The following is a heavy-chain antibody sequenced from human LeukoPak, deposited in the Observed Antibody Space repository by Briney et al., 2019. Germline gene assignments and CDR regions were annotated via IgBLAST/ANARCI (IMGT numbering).Heavy chain of an antibody. CDR3: ARDLVPYITGEYYYYGMDA. D-gene: IGHD7-27*01. CDR1: GFTFSSYA. CDR2: ISYDGSNK. V-gene: IGHV3-30*04. Sequence: GGSLRLSCAASGFTFSSYAMHWVRQAPGKGLEWVAVISYDGSNKYYADSVKGRFTISRDNSKNTLYLQMNSLRAEDTAVYYCARDLVPYITGEYYYYGMDAWGQGTTVTVSS. J-gene: IGHJ6*02.